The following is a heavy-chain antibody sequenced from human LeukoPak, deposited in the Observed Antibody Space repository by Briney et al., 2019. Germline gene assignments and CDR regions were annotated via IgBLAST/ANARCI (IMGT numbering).Heavy chain of an antibody. J-gene: IGHJ5*02. V-gene: IGHV3-21*01. CDR2: IGSSSNYI. Sequence: GGSLRLSCAASGFTFSSYSMNWVRQAPGKGLEWVSYIGSSSNYIYYADSVKGRFTISRDNAENSLYLQMNSVRAEDTAVYYCAREGFGYCSSTSCLNWFNPWGQGTLVTVSS. D-gene: IGHD2-2*01. CDR3: AREGFGYCSSTSCLNWFNP. CDR1: GFTFSSYS.